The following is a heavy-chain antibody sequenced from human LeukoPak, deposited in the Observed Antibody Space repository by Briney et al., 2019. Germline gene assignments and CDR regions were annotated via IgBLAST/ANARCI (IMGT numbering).Heavy chain of an antibody. Sequence: SETLSLTCTVSGGSISSYYWSWIQQPPGKGLEWIGYIYTSGSTNYNPSLKSRVTISVDTSKNQFSLKPSSVTAADTAVYYCARHPNLGYYYYMDVWGKGTTVTVSS. V-gene: IGHV4-4*09. CDR3: ARHPNLGYYYYMDV. J-gene: IGHJ6*03. D-gene: IGHD2-8*01. CDR1: GGSISSYY. CDR2: IYTSGST.